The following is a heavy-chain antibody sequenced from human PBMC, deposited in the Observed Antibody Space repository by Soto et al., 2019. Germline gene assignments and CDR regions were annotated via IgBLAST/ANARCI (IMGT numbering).Heavy chain of an antibody. CDR2: IYYSGST. D-gene: IGHD6-13*01. V-gene: IGHV4-31*03. Sequence: SETLSLTCTVFGGSISSGGYYWSWIRQHPGKGLEWIGYIYYSGSTYYNPSLKSRVTISVDTSKNQFSLKLSSVTAADTAVYYCARVIIAAAGSPFDYWGQGTLVTVSS. J-gene: IGHJ4*02. CDR1: GGSISSGGYY. CDR3: ARVIIAAAGSPFDY.